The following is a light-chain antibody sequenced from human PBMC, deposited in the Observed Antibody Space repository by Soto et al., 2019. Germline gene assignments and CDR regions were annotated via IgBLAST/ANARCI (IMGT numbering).Light chain of an antibody. V-gene: IGKV4-1*01. J-gene: IGKJ2*01. CDR3: QQSYNIPYT. CDR1: QSVLHSSNGNNY. CDR2: WSS. Sequence: DIEMTQSPDSLSVSLGERATINCRSSQSVLHSSNGNNYIAWYQQKPGQPPKLLIYWSSTRESGVPDRFIGSGSGTDFTLTVSSLQAEDVAVYYCQQSYNIPYTFGQGTKLEIK.